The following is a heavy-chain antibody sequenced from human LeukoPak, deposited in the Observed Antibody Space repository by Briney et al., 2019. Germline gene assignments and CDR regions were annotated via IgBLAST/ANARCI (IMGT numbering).Heavy chain of an antibody. CDR3: TFYDTPTGGAFDI. CDR2: ISYDGSNT. CDR1: GFTFSNYA. V-gene: IGHV3-30*04. D-gene: IGHD3-22*01. J-gene: IGHJ3*02. Sequence: GGSLRLSCAASGFTFSNYAMHWVRQAPGKGLEWVAVISYDGSNTYYADSVKGRFTISRDKSKNTLYLQMNSLTTEDTAVYYCTFYDTPTGGAFDIWGQGTMVTVSS.